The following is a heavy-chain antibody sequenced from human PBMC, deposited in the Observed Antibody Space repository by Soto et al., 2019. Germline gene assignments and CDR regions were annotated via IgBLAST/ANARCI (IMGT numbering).Heavy chain of an antibody. Sequence: QVQLQQWGAGLLKPSETLSLTCAVYGGSFSGYYWSWIRQPPVKVLEWIGEINHSGSTNYNPSLKSRGTISVDTAKNQFSLKLSSVTAADTAVYYCARGPYTIFGVAYDYWGQGTLVTVSS. V-gene: IGHV4-34*01. CDR1: GGSFSGYY. CDR2: INHSGST. J-gene: IGHJ4*02. D-gene: IGHD3-3*01. CDR3: ARGPYTIFGVAYDY.